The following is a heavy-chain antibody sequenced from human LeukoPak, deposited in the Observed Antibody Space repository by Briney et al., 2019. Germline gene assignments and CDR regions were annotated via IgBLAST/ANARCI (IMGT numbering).Heavy chain of an antibody. CDR3: TRVGYIDEGIDY. CDR1: GFTFNSYA. J-gene: IGHJ4*02. Sequence: GGSLRLSCVASGFTFNSYAMNWVRQAPGKGLEWVAVISFDESHEYYADSVKGRFTISRDNAKNSLYLQMNSLRAEDTAIYYCTRVGYIDEGIDYWGQGTLVTVSS. D-gene: IGHD5-24*01. V-gene: IGHV3-30*04. CDR2: ISFDESHE.